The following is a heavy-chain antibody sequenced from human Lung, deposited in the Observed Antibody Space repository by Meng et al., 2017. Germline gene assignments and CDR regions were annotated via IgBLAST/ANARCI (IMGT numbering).Heavy chain of an antibody. CDR1: VGSISISNYY. CDR2: IYNSGST. CDR3: ARGQKGYFDL. Sequence: QVHHMEQGPRPVKPSPPLSLTCRVSVGSISISNYYWSWIRQPPGKGLEWSGHIYNSGSTYYNPSLKSRITISVDTSKNQFSLKLSSVTAADTAVYYCARGQKGYFDLWGRGTLVTVSS. J-gene: IGHJ2*01. V-gene: IGHV4-30-4*01.